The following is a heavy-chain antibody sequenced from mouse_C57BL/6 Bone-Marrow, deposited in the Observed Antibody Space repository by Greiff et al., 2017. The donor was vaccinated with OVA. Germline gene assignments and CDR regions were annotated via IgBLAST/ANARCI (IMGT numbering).Heavy chain of an antibody. CDR1: GYTFTSYW. CDR2: IDPNCGGT. J-gene: IGHJ2*01. V-gene: IGHV1-72*01. CDR3: ARGEIYYYGSRDY. D-gene: IGHD1-1*01. Sequence: QVQLQQPGAELVKPGASVKLSCKASGYTFTSYWMHWVKQRPGRGLERIGRIDPNCGGTKYNEKFKSKATLTVDKPSSTAYMQLSSLTSEDSAVYYCARGEIYYYGSRDYWGQGTTLTVSS.